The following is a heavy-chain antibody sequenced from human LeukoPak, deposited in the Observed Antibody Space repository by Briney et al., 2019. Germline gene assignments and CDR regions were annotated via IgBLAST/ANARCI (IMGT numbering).Heavy chain of an antibody. V-gene: IGHV3-53*01. D-gene: IGHD3-10*01. CDR2: IFSSGPT. CDR3: AISGLGFGEFRGLDY. J-gene: IGHJ4*02. CDR1: GFNVSNNY. Sequence: RGSLRLSCAASGFNVSNNYMNWVRQAPGKGLEWVSVIFSSGPTYYADSVKGRFTISRDTSKNALYLQMNSLRAEDTAVYYCAISGLGFGEFRGLDYWGQGTLVTVSS.